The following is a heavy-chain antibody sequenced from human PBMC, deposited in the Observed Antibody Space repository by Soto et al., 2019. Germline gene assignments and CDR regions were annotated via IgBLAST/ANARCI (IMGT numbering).Heavy chain of an antibody. CDR1: GCTFSSYA. D-gene: IGHD2-15*01. CDR3: ARAWAGYCSGGSCYWRDYYYYYGMDV. CDR2: IIPIFGTA. J-gene: IGHJ6*02. Sequence: ASVKVSCQASGCTFSSYAISWVRQAPGQGLEWMAGIIPIFGTANYAQKFQGRVTITADESTSTAYMELSSLRSEDTAVYYCARAWAGYCSGGSCYWRDYYYYYGMDVWGQGTTVTVSS. V-gene: IGHV1-69*13.